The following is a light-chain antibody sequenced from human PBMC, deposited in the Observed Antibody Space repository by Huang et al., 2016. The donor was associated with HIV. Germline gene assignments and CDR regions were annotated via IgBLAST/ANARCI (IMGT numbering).Light chain of an antibody. J-gene: IGKJ2*01. CDR3: QQYNNWPPMYT. CDR1: QSVSSN. Sequence: EIVMTQSPATLSVSPGERATLSCRASQSVSSNLAGYQQKPGQAPRRLIYGASTRATGIPARFSALGSGTEVTLTISSLQSEDFAVYYCQQYNNWPPMYTFGQGTNLEIK. CDR2: GAS. V-gene: IGKV3-15*01.